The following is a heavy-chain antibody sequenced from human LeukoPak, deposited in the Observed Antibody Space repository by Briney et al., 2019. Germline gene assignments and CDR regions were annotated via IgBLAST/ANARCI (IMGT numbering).Heavy chain of an antibody. CDR2: IYTSGST. CDR3: ASQRGYSGYDLAF. V-gene: IGHV4-61*02. D-gene: IGHD5-12*01. CDR1: GGSISSSSYY. Sequence: SETLSLTCTVSGGSISSSSYYWSWIRQPAGKGLEWIGRIYTSGSTNYNPSLKSRVTISVDTSKNQFSLKLSSVTAADTAVYYCASQRGYSGYDLAFWGQGTLVTVSS. J-gene: IGHJ4*02.